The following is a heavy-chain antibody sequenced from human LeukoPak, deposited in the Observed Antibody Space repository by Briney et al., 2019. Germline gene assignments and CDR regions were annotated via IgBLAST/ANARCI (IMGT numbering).Heavy chain of an antibody. D-gene: IGHD3-3*01. J-gene: IGHJ5*02. V-gene: IGHV4-39*07. CDR2: IYYSGST. Sequence: SETLSLTCTVSGGSISSSSYYWGWLRQPPGKGLEWIGSIYYSGSTYYNPSLKSRVTISVDTSKNQFSLKLSSVTAADTAVYYCAREEFLEWLLETTNWFDPWGQGTLVTVSS. CDR1: GGSISSSSYY. CDR3: AREEFLEWLLETTNWFDP.